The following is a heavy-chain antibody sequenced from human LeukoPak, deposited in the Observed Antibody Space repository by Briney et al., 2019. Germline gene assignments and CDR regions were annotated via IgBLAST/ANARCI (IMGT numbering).Heavy chain of an antibody. V-gene: IGHV4-59*05. D-gene: IGHD2-2*01. CDR3: ARQAPPLGYCSSTSCYPYYYYYMDV. J-gene: IGHJ6*03. CDR2: IYYSGST. Sequence: SSETLSLTCTVSGGSISSYYWSWIRQPPGKGLEWIGSIYYSGSTYYNLSLKSRVTISVDTSKNQFSLKLSSVTAADTALYYCARQAPPLGYCSSTSCYPYYYYYMDVWGKGTTVTISS. CDR1: GGSISSYY.